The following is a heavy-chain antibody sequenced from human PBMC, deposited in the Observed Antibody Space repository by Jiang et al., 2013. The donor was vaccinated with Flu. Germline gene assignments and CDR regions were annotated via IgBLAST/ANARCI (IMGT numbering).Heavy chain of an antibody. CDR3: AAFDYFGSASSDFDY. J-gene: IGHJ4*01. Sequence: GAEVKKPGTTVKVSCKISGYRFTDYYIHWVRQAPGKGLEWVGLVDPDGGKTRYAAKFRGRVTIVADTSTDVAYMELGSLRGGDTAVYFCAAFDYFGSASSDFDYWGQERWSPSPQ. D-gene: IGHD3-10*01. CDR1: GYRFTDYY. V-gene: IGHV1-69-2*01. CDR2: VDPDGGKT.